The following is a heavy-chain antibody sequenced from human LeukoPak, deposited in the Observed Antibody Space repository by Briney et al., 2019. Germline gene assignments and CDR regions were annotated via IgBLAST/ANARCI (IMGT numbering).Heavy chain of an antibody. CDR2: ISSSSSYI. D-gene: IGHD3-22*01. V-gene: IGHV3-21*01. Sequence: GGSLRLSCAASGFTFSSYSMNWVRQAPGKGLEWVSSISSSSSYIYYADSVKGRFTISRDNAKNSLYLQMNSLRAEDTAVYYCARDNGSGYYADAFDIWGQGTMVTVCS. CDR3: ARDNGSGYYADAFDI. J-gene: IGHJ3*02. CDR1: GFTFSSYS.